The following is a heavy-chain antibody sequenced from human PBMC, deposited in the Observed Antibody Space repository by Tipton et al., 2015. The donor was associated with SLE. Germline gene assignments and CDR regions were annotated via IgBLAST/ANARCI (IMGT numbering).Heavy chain of an antibody. CDR2: IYHSGST. Sequence: TLSLTCTVSGYSISSGYYWGWIRQPPGKGLEWIGSIYHSGSTSYNPSLKSRFTISVDTSKNQFSLRLSSVTAADTAVYYCARDRDYYGSGSQGTFDIWGQGTMVTVSS. CDR3: ARDRDYYGSGSQGTFDI. CDR1: GYSISSGYY. J-gene: IGHJ3*02. D-gene: IGHD3-10*01. V-gene: IGHV4-38-2*02.